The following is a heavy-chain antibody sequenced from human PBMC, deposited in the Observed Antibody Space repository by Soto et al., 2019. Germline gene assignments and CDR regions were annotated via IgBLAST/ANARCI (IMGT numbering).Heavy chain of an antibody. Sequence: ASVKVSCKASGYTFTGYYMHWVRQAPGQGLEWMGWINPNSGGTNYAQKFQGWVTMTRDTSISTAYMELSRLRSDDTAVYYCARGGELLGGPNYYYGXDVWGHGPPITV. CDR3: ARGGELLGGPNYYYGXDV. J-gene: IGHJ6*02. D-gene: IGHD1-26*01. V-gene: IGHV1-2*04. CDR1: GYTFTGYY. CDR2: INPNSGGT.